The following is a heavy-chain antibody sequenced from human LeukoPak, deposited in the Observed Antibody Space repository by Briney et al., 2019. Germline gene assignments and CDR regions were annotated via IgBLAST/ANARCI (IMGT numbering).Heavy chain of an antibody. Sequence: KPSETLSLTCTVSGGSISSYYWGWIRQPPGKGLERIGYIYYSGCTNYNPSLKSRVTISVDTSKNQFSLKLSSVTAADTAVYYCARITEYYFHYWGQGTLVTVSS. D-gene: IGHD3-16*01. CDR1: GGSISSYY. J-gene: IGHJ4*02. V-gene: IGHV4-59*01. CDR2: IYYSGCT. CDR3: ARITEYYFHY.